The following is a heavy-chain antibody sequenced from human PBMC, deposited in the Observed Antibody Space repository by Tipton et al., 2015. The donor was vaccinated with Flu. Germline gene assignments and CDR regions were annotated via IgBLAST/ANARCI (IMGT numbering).Heavy chain of an antibody. CDR3: ARGGGQQLEEFIHGMGV. CDR2: INAYNGNT. Sequence: QLVQSGAEVKKPGASVKVSCKASGYTFTSYGISWVRQAPGQGLEWMGWINAYNGNTNYAQKLQGRVTMTTDTSTSTAYMELRSLGSDDTAVYYCARGGGQQLEEFIHGMGVWGQGTPVPVSS. J-gene: IGHJ6*02. V-gene: IGHV1-18*01. D-gene: IGHD6-13*01. CDR1: GYTFTSYG.